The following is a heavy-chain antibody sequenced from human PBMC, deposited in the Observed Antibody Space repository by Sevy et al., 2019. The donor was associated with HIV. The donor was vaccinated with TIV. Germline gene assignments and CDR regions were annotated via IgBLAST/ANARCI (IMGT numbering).Heavy chain of an antibody. CDR3: AKDVGSSGYYYVVS. CDR1: GFTFDDYG. CDR2: ISWNSGSI. J-gene: IGHJ4*02. V-gene: IGHV3-9*01. Sequence: GGSLRLSCAASGFTFDDYGMHWVRQAPGKGLEWVSGISWNSGSIGYADSVKGRFTISRDNAKNSLYLQMNSLRAEDTALYYCAKDVGSSGYYYVVSWGQGTLVTVSS. D-gene: IGHD3-22*01.